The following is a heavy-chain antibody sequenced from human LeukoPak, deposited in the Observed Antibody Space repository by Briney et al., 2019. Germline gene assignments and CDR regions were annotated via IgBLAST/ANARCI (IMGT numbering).Heavy chain of an antibody. V-gene: IGHV3-11*01. D-gene: IGHD2-2*02. CDR1: GFTFSDYY. Sequence: GGSLRLSCAASGFTFSDYYMSWIRQAPGKGLEWVSYISSSGSTIYYADSVKGRFTISRDNAKNSLYLQMNSLRAEDTAVYYCASYPQYYTGEDCFDYWGQGTLVTVSS. CDR2: ISSSGSTI. J-gene: IGHJ4*02. CDR3: ASYPQYYTGEDCFDY.